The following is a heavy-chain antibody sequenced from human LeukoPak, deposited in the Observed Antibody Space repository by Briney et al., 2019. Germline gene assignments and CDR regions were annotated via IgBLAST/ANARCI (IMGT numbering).Heavy chain of an antibody. J-gene: IGHJ4*02. V-gene: IGHV1-69*13. CDR2: IIPIFGTA. Sequence: ASVKVSCKASGYTFTSYYMHWVRQAPGQGLEWMGGIIPIFGTANYAQKFQGRVTITADESTSTAYMELSSLRSEDTAVYYCASGGPSVDYDFWSWGQGTLVTVSS. CDR3: ASGGPSVDYDFWS. D-gene: IGHD3-3*01. CDR1: GYTFTSYY.